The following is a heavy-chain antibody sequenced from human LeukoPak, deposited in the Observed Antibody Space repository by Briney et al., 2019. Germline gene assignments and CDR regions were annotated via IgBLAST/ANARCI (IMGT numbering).Heavy chain of an antibody. CDR3: ATNYGSGSYYLILGY. Sequence: SETLSLTCTVSGGSISNYYWSWIRQPPGKGLEWIGYMYYSGSTNYNPSLRSRVTISGDTSKNQFSLKLSSVTAADTAVYYCATNYGSGSYYLILGYWGQGTLVTVSS. CDR1: GGSISNYY. D-gene: IGHD3-10*01. CDR2: MYYSGST. V-gene: IGHV4-59*08. J-gene: IGHJ4*02.